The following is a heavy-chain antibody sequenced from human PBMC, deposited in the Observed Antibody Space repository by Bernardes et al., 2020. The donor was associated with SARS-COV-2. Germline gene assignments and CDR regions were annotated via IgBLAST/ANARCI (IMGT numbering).Heavy chain of an antibody. J-gene: IGHJ2*01. CDR2: IDPSDSYT. V-gene: IGHV5-10-1*01. CDR3: ARRTRLASVYWYFDL. CDR1: GYNFTSNW. D-gene: IGHD3-9*01. Sequence: ESLKISCKGSGYNFTSNWISWVRQMPGKGLEWMGRIDPSDSYTYYRPSFQGHVTISTDKSISTAYLQWSSLKASDTAIYYCARRTRLASVYWYFDLWGRGTRVTVSS.